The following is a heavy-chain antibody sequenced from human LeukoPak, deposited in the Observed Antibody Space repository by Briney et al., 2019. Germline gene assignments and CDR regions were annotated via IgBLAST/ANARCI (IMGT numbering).Heavy chain of an antibody. CDR3: ARLSAGSHFHLDS. CDR1: GYTFSNNW. D-gene: IGHD1-26*01. V-gene: IGHV5-51*01. Sequence: RGASLKISCKGSGYTFSNNWIGWVRQMPGKGPEWVGIIYPGDSQTRYSPSFQGQVTISADKSISTAYLQWSSLKASDIAMYYCARLSAGSHFHLDSWGQGTLVTVSS. J-gene: IGHJ4*02. CDR2: IYPGDSQT.